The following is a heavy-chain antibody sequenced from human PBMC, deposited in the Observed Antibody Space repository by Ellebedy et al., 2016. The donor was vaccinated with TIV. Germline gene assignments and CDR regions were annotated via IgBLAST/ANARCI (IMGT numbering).Heavy chain of an antibody. Sequence: MPSETLSLTCAVYGGSFSGYYWSWIRQPPGKELEWIGEINHSGGTNYNPYLKSRVTISRDTSKNQISLKLISVTAADTAVYYCARGRTFDYWGQGTLVTVSS. D-gene: IGHD1-7*01. CDR3: ARGRTFDY. CDR1: GGSFSGYY. V-gene: IGHV4-34*01. CDR2: INHSGGT. J-gene: IGHJ4*02.